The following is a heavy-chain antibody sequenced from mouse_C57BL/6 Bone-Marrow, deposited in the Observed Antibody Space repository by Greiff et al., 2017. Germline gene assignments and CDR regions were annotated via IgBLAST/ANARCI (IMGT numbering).Heavy chain of an antibody. D-gene: IGHD1-1*01. CDR2: ISDGGSYT. V-gene: IGHV5-4*01. Sequence: EVQGVESGGGLVKPGGSLKLSCAASGFTFSSYAMSWVRQTPEKRLEWVATISDGGSYTYYPDNVKGRFTISRDNAKNNLYLQMSHLKSEDTAMYYCARDLPDYYGSSHYAMDYWGQGTSVTVSS. J-gene: IGHJ4*01. CDR3: ARDLPDYYGSSHYAMDY. CDR1: GFTFSSYA.